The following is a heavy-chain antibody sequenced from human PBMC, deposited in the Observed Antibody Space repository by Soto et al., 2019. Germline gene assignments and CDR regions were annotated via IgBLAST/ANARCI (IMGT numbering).Heavy chain of an antibody. V-gene: IGHV1-18*01. D-gene: IGHD5-18*01. J-gene: IGHJ4*02. Sequence: QVQLVQSGAEVKMPGASVKVSCKASGYTFTSHGITWVRQAAGQGLEGMGWISVYTGNTNYAQKFQGRVTMTTDTPTSTAYMELKRLTSAATAVYYCARDREWLWLGTSHTNEHWGQGTLVTVSS. CDR1: GYTFTSHG. CDR3: ARDREWLWLGTSHTNEH. CDR2: ISVYTGNT.